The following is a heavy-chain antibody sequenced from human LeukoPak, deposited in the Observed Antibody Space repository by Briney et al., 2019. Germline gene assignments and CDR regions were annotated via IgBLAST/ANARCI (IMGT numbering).Heavy chain of an antibody. D-gene: IGHD1-7*01. CDR3: ARDRLWNSLDS. J-gene: IGHJ4*02. CDR2: IRSKANSYAT. CDR1: GFTFSGSA. Sequence: PGGSLRLSCAASGFTFSGSAMHWVRQASGRGLEWVGRIRSKANSYATAYAASVKGRFTISRDDSKNTAYLQMNSLKNEDTAVYYCARDRLWNSLDSWGQGTLVTVSS. V-gene: IGHV3-73*01.